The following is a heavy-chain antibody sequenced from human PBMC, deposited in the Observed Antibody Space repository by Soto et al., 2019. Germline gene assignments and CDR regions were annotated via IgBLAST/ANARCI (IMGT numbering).Heavy chain of an antibody. CDR1: GFSFSSYA. J-gene: IGHJ4*02. CDR3: AKDHPVIEVVKVFEY. D-gene: IGHD3-22*01. V-gene: IGHV3-23*01. Sequence: EVHLLESGGALVQPGGSLRLSCAASGFSFSSYAMSWVRQAPGKGLDWVSAISGSGTKTHYADSVKGRFTISRDNSENTLYLQMNSLRAEDTAVYYCAKDHPVIEVVKVFEYWGRGALVTVSS. CDR2: ISGSGTKT.